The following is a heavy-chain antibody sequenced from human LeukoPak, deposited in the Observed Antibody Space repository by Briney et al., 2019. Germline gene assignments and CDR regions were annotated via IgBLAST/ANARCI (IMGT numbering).Heavy chain of an antibody. V-gene: IGHV1-2*06. CDR2: INPNSGGT. CDR3: ARDTRRFLEWSPSLY. CDR1: GYTLTELS. D-gene: IGHD3-3*01. J-gene: IGHJ4*02. Sequence: GASVKVSCKVSGYTLTELSMHWVRQAPGQGLEWMGRINPNSGGTNYAQKFQGRVIMTRDTSISTAYMELSRLRSDDTAVYYCARDTRRFLEWSPSLYWGQGTLVTVSS.